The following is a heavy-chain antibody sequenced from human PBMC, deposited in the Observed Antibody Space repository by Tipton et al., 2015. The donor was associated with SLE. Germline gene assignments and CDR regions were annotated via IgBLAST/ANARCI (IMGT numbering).Heavy chain of an antibody. V-gene: IGHV3-21*03. J-gene: IGHJ3*02. CDR1: GFTFSSYE. Sequence: GSLRLSCAASGFTFSSYEMNWVRQAPGKGLEWVSSISSSSSYIYYADSVKGRFTISRDNAKNSLYLQMNSLRAEDTAVYYCASQIAVDAFDIWGQGTMVTVSS. D-gene: IGHD6-19*01. CDR3: ASQIAVDAFDI. CDR2: ISSSSSYI.